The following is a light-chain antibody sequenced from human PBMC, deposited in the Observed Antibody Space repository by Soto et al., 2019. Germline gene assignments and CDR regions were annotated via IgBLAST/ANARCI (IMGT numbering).Light chain of an antibody. CDR1: QSISDY. Sequence: DIQMTQSPSSLSASVGDRVSVSCRASQSISDYLNWYQQKPGKAPKLLIYAASSLQSGVPSRFSGSGSGTDFTLTISSLQPEDFAIYYCQQSYNTPITFGQGTKVEIK. CDR3: QQSYNTPIT. V-gene: IGKV1-39*01. J-gene: IGKJ1*01. CDR2: AAS.